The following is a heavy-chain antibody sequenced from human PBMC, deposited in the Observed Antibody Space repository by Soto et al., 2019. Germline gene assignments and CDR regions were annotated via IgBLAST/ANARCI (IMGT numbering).Heavy chain of an antibody. J-gene: IGHJ6*02. D-gene: IGHD2-15*01. Sequence: AFSVVGPARTPGLEWMGEIIPIFGTANYAQKFQGRVTIAADESTSTAYMELSSLTAEDTAVYYCARARISGEYYYYGMDVWGQGTTVTVSS. CDR1: A. CDR3: ARARISGEYYYYGMDV. V-gene: IGHV1-69*01. CDR2: IIPIFGTA.